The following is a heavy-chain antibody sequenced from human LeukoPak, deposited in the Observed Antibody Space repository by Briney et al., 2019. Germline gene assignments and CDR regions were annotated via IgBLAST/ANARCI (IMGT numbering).Heavy chain of an antibody. D-gene: IGHD2-8*01. V-gene: IGHV3-23*01. CDR1: GFSFSSHA. CDR3: GKSDIILVYQPGSWSDP. CDR2: ISGSGGST. Sequence: GGSLRLSCAASGFSFSSHAMTWVRQAPGKGLEWVSAISGSGGSTYYADSVKGRFTISRDNSKNTLFLQMNSLRAEDTAVYYCGKSDIILVYQPGSWSDPWGQGTLVTVSS. J-gene: IGHJ5*02.